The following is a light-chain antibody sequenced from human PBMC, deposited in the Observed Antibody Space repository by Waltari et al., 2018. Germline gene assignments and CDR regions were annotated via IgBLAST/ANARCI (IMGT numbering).Light chain of an antibody. Sequence: DIVLTQSPGTLSVSPGARATLSCRASHSVSRDLTWYQQNPRQAPRHLISAASSWATSIPDTFSGSGAETDCSLTISRLAPEDFAVYYCQHYVRLPVTLGQATKVEIK. CDR2: AAS. CDR1: HSVSRD. V-gene: IGKV3-20*01. CDR3: QHYVRLPVT. J-gene: IGKJ1*01.